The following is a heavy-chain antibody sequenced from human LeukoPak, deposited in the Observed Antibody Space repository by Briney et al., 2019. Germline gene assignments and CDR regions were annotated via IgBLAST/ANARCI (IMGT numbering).Heavy chain of an antibody. CDR3: ARESGYCSATSCYRPEDY. CDR1: GFTFSSYW. J-gene: IGHJ4*02. D-gene: IGHD2-2*01. CDR2: INTDGSST. V-gene: IGHV3-74*01. Sequence: GGSLRLSCTASGFTFSSYWMHWVRPAPGKGLVWVSRINTDGSSTRYADSVKGRFTISRDNAKNTLYLQVNNLRAEDTAVYYCARESGYCSATSCYRPEDYWGQGTLVTVSS.